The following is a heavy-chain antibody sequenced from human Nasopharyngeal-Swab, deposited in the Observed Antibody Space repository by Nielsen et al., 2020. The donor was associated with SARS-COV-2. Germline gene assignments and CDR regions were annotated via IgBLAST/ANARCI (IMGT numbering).Heavy chain of an antibody. V-gene: IGHV3-33*01. Sequence: GESLKISCAASGFTFSSYGMHWVRQAPGKGLEWVAVIWYDGSNKYYADSVKGRFTISRDNSKNTLYLQMNSLRAEDTAVYYWARDLGATLDVWGQGTLVTVSS. CDR2: IWYDGSNK. CDR3: ARDLGATLDV. CDR1: GFTFSSYG. J-gene: IGHJ4*02. D-gene: IGHD1-26*01.